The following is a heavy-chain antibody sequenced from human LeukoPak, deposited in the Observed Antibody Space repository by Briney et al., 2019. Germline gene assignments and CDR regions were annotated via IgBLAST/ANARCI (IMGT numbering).Heavy chain of an antibody. CDR1: GYTFTGYY. CDR2: INPNTGGT. J-gene: IGHJ6*03. CDR3: ACSSGTGTTRNYYYYMDV. V-gene: IGHV1-2*02. Sequence: ASVKVSCKASGYTFTGYYFHWLRQAPGQGLEWLGWINPNTGGTNYAQKFQGRVTMTWDTSITTAYMELRGLRSDDTAVYYCACSSGTGTTRNYYYYMDVWGKGTTVTVSS. D-gene: IGHD1-7*01.